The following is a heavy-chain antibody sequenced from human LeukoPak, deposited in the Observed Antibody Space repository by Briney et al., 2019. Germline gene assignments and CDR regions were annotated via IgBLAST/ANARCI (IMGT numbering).Heavy chain of an antibody. V-gene: IGHV3-48*03. Sequence: GGSLRLSCAASGFTFSGYEMNWVRQAPGKGLEWVSYISSSGSTIYYADSVKGRFTISRDNAKNSLYLQMNSLRAEDTAVCYCARDQLGYCSGGSCYYYYMDVWGKGTTVTISS. D-gene: IGHD2-15*01. J-gene: IGHJ6*03. CDR3: ARDQLGYCSGGSCYYYYMDV. CDR2: ISSSGSTI. CDR1: GFTFSGYE.